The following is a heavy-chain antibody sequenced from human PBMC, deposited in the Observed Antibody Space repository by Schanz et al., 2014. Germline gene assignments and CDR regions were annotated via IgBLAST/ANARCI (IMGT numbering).Heavy chain of an antibody. Sequence: QVRLVQSGAELKMPGATVKVSCETSGYTFTNYGVSWVRQAPGQGLEWVAWISPYNGNTAYAQNRKGRVRMTTDTSTAPAYMELRSLTSDDTAVYYCARDRVYRFLKGENRFYFDYWGQGTLVIVSS. CDR2: ISPYNGNT. CDR1: GYTFTNYG. D-gene: IGHD3-3*01. V-gene: IGHV1-18*01. J-gene: IGHJ4*02. CDR3: ARDRVYRFLKGENRFYFDY.